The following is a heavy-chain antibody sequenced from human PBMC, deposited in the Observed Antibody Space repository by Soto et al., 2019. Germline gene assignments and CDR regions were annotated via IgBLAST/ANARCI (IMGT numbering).Heavy chain of an antibody. D-gene: IGHD6-19*01. CDR1: GFTFSSYT. J-gene: IGHJ4*02. CDR2: ISNDGSHK. CDR3: AREWRLSVAAPGY. Sequence: QVQLVESGGGVVQPGRSLRLSCAASGFTFSSYTMHWVREAPGNGLEWVAVISNDGSHKDYADSVKGRFTISRDNSKNTLNLQMNSLRVEDTAIYYCAREWRLSVAAPGYWGQGTLVTVSS. V-gene: IGHV3-30-3*01.